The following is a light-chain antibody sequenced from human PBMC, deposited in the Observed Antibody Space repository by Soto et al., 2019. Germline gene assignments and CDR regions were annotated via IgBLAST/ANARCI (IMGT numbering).Light chain of an antibody. J-gene: IGKJ2*01. CDR3: VQALQTPPYT. CDR2: LGS. Sequence: DIVMTQSPLSLPVTPGEPASISCRSSQSLLHSNGYNYLDWYLQKPGQSPQLLIYLGSNRASGVPDRLSGSGSGTDFTLKISRLEAEDVGVYYCVQALQTPPYTFGQGTKLEIK. V-gene: IGKV2-28*01. CDR1: QSLLHSNGYNY.